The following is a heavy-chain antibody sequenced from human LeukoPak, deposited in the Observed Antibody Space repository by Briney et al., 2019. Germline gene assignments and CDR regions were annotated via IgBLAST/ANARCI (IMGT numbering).Heavy chain of an antibody. CDR1: GFTVSSTY. D-gene: IGHD2-2*01. CDR2: IYSGGST. CDR3: ARDGGLVPSARNVFDI. V-gene: IGHV3-53*01. J-gene: IGHJ3*02. Sequence: GGSLRLSCAASGFTVSSTYMSWVRQAPGKGLEWVPVIYSGGSTYYADSVKGRFTISRDNSKNTLYLQMNRLRAEDTAVYYCARDGGLVPSARNVFDIWGQGTMVTVSS.